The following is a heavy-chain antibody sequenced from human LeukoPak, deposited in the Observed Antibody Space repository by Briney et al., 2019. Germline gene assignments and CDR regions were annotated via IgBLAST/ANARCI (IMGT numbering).Heavy chain of an antibody. D-gene: IGHD1-1*01. J-gene: IGHJ4*02. CDR2: VSYDGSYK. V-gene: IGHV3-30*04. Sequence: GGSLRLSCAAAGFTFSKFAMHWVRQAPGKGLEWVAVVSYDGSYKYYADSVKGRFTISRDSSKNTLYLQMNSLRAEDTAVYYCARAPGYGAAYYFDYWGQGTLVTVSS. CDR3: ARAPGYGAAYYFDY. CDR1: GFTFSKFA.